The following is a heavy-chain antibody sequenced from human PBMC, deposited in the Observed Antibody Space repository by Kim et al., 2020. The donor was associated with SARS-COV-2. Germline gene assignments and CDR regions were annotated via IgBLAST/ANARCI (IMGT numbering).Heavy chain of an antibody. Sequence: GGSLRLSCVASGFTFGDYAMNWVRQAPGKGLEWVSGICWNGGEPYYADSVKGRFTISRDISKNTLYLQMNSLRAEDTALYYCAKDRPGWDVDVWGRGTLVTISS. V-gene: IGHV3-23*01. CDR1: GFTFGDYA. J-gene: IGHJ2*01. CDR3: AKDRPGWDVDV. CDR2: ICWNGGEP.